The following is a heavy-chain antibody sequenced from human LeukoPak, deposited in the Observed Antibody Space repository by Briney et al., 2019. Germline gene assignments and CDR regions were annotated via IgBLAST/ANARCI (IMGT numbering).Heavy chain of an antibody. V-gene: IGHV4-38-2*01. J-gene: IGHJ4*02. CDR3: ARHPPQYCSGTSCYDY. CDR2: IYHTGST. CDR1: GYSISSGYY. D-gene: IGHD2-2*01. Sequence: SETLSLTCAVSGYSISSGYYRGWVRQPPGKGLEWIGTIYHTGSTHYNPSLKSRVTISVETSKNQFSLKMSSVTAADTAVYYCARHPPQYCSGTSCYDYWGQGTLVTVSS.